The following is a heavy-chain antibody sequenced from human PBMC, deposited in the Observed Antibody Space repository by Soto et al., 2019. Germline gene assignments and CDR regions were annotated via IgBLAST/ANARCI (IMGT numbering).Heavy chain of an antibody. D-gene: IGHD1-26*01. CDR1: VYSFSGYV. Sequence: ARLNVSWKPSVYSFSGYVISWGRNALGQGLEWMGWISAYNGNTNYAQKLQGRVTMTTDTSTSTAYMELRSLRSDDTAVYYCARDLVGGSNFHYDPWGQGTLVTVSS. V-gene: IGHV1-18*01. J-gene: IGHJ5*02. CDR3: ARDLVGGSNFHYDP. CDR2: ISAYNGNT.